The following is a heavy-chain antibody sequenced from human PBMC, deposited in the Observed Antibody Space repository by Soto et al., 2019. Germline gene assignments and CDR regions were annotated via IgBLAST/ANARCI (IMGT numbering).Heavy chain of an antibody. V-gene: IGHV3-23*01. J-gene: IGHJ3*02. CDR3: AKGGDSSSWYGAFDI. CDR1: GFTFGSYA. CDR2: MSGRGSVT. D-gene: IGHD6-13*01. Sequence: PGGSLRLSCAASGFTFGSYAMAWVRQAPGKGLEWVSGMSGRGSVTHYADSVKGRFTISRDNSKNTLYLQMNSLRAEDTAVYYCAKGGDSSSWYGAFDIWGQGTMVTV.